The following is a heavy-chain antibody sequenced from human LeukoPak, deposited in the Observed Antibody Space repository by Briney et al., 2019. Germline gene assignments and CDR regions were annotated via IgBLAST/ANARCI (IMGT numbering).Heavy chain of an antibody. CDR2: IYTSGST. V-gene: IGHV4-4*07. Sequence: SETLSLTCTVSGGSISSYYWSWIRQPAGKGLEWIGRIYTSGSTTYNPSLKSRVTMSVDTSKNQFSLKLSSVTAADTAVYYCARGYPDIVVVPAAILFDYWGQGTLVTVSS. CDR3: ARGYPDIVVVPAAILFDY. J-gene: IGHJ4*02. CDR1: GGSISSYY. D-gene: IGHD2-2*02.